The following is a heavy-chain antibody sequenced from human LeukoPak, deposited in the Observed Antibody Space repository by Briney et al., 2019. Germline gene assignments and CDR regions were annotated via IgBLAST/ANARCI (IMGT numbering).Heavy chain of an antibody. D-gene: IGHD6-13*01. CDR3: ARVEQLVVGNLDY. V-gene: IGHV1-2*02. CDR2: INPNSGGT. CDR1: GYTFTGYY. J-gene: IGHJ4*02. Sequence: GASVKVSCKASGYTFTGYYMHWVRQAPGQGLEWMGWINPNSGGTNYAQKFQGRVTMTRDTSISTAYMELSRLRSDDTAVYYCARVEQLVVGNLDYWGQGTLVTASS.